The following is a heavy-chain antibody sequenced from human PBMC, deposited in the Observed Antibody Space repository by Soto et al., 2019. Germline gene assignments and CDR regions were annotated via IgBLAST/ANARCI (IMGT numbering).Heavy chain of an antibody. D-gene: IGHD3-10*01. J-gene: IGHJ4*02. CDR2: IKSKTDGGTT. CDR1: GFTFSNAW. Sequence: LVESGGGMVKPGGSLRLSCAASGFTFSNAWMSWVRQAPGKGLEWVGRIKSKTDGGTTDYAAPVKGRFTISRDDSKNTLYLQMNSLKTEDTAVYYCTTFEGFRGVIKRGVDYWGQGTLVTVSS. CDR3: TTFEGFRGVIKRGVDY. V-gene: IGHV3-15*01.